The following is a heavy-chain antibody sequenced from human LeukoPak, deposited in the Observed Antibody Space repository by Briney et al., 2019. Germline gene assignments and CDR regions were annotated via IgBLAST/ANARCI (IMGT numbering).Heavy chain of an antibody. Sequence: SETLSLTCSVSGGSIRSSSYYWGWIRQPPAKGLEWIGNVYYRGSTYYSPSLKSRVTISVDTSKNQFSLTLNAVTAADTAVYFCARDSGDYNYDYWGQGTLISVSS. CDR2: VYYRGST. V-gene: IGHV4-39*02. CDR3: ARDSGDYNYDY. J-gene: IGHJ4*02. D-gene: IGHD5-24*01. CDR1: GGSIRSSSYY.